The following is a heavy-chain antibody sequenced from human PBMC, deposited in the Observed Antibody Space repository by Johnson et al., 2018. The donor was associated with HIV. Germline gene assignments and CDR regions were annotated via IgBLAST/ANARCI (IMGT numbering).Heavy chain of an antibody. J-gene: IGHJ3*02. CDR3: AKGSTDYSGSYPRDAFDI. V-gene: IGHV3-23*01. CDR1: GFTFSSYA. D-gene: IGHD1-26*01. Sequence: VQLMESGGGLVQPGGSLRLSCAASGFTFSSYAMSWVRQAPGKGLEWVSAISGSGGSTYYADSVKGRFTISRDNSKNTMYLQMNSLRAEDTAVYYCAKGSTDYSGSYPRDAFDIWGQGTMVTVSS. CDR2: ISGSGGST.